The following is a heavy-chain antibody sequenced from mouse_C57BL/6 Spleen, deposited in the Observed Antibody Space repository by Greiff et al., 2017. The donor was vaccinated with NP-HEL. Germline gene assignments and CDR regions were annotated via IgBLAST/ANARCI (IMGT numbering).Heavy chain of an antibody. J-gene: IGHJ3*01. V-gene: IGHV1-69*01. D-gene: IGHD4-1*01. Sequence: QVQLQQPGAELVMPGASVKLSCKASGYTFTSYWMHWVKQRPGQGLEWIGEINPSDSYTNYNQKFKGKSTLTVDKSSSTAYMQLSSLTSEDSAVYYCARWGLGPWFAYWGQGTLVTVSA. CDR2: INPSDSYT. CDR1: GYTFTSYW. CDR3: ARWGLGPWFAY.